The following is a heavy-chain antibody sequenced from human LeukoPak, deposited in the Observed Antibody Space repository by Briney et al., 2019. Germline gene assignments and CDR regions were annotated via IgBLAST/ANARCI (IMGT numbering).Heavy chain of an antibody. CDR1: GYTFSYFC. Sequence: ASVKVSCETSGYTFSYFCISWVRQAPGQGLEWMGWISAYNGDTNYAHNLQGRVTMTTNTSTSTAYMELRSLRSDDTAVYYCARGRASDYWGQGTLVTVSS. V-gene: IGHV1-18*01. J-gene: IGHJ4*02. CDR3: ARGRASDY. CDR2: ISAYNGDT.